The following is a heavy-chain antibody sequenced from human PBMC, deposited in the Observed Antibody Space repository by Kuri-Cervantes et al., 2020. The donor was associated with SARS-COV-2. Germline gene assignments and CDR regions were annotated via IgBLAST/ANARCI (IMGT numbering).Heavy chain of an antibody. D-gene: IGHD2-2*01. J-gene: IGHJ6*02. CDR3: ARARPRGQDIVVVPAAQKDYYYGMDV. V-gene: IGHV1-2*04. CDR1: GYTFTGYY. CDR2: INPNSGGT. Sequence: ASVKVSCKASGYTFTGYYMHWVRQAPGQGLEWMGWINPNSGGTNYAQEFQGWVTMTRDTSISTAYMELSRLRSDDTAVYYCARARPRGQDIVVVPAAQKDYYYGMDVWGQGTTVTVSS.